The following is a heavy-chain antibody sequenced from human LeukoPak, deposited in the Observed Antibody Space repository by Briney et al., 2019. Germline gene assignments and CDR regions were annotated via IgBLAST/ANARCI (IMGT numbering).Heavy chain of an antibody. Sequence: LGGSLRLSCAASGFTFNNYWIHWVRQVPGKGLVWVSRINNDGSSASYVDSVKGRFTISRDNAKNTLFLQMNSLRAEDTAVYYCAKGVVPAAITLGDWFDPWGQGTLVTVSS. V-gene: IGHV3-74*01. J-gene: IGHJ5*02. D-gene: IGHD2-2*01. CDR2: INNDGSSA. CDR1: GFTFNNYW. CDR3: AKGVVPAAITLGDWFDP.